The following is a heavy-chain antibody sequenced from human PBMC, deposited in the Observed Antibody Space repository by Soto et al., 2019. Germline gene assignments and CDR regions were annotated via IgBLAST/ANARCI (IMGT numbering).Heavy chain of an antibody. J-gene: IGHJ6*02. V-gene: IGHV4-30-2*01. CDR1: GGSISSGGYS. CDR3: ARGNGLYYYGMDV. D-gene: IGHD4-17*01. Sequence: PSETLSLTCAVSGGSISSGGYSWSWIRQPPGKGLEWIGYIYHSGSTYYNPSLKSRVTISVDRSKNQFSLKLSSVTAADTAVYYCARGNGLYYYGMDVWGQGTTVTVSS. CDR2: IYHSGST.